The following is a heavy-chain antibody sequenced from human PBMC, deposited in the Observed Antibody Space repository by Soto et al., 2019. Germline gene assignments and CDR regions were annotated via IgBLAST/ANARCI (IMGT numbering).Heavy chain of an antibody. CDR2: VSTRSNT. CDR3: AKGTHIVSMSFDY. Sequence: GGSLRLSCVTSGFTFSSYGMSWVRQAPGKGLEWVSTVSTRSNTYNADSVKGRFTISRDNSKNTLFLQMNSLRAEDTAIYYCAKGTHIVSMSFDYWGHGTLVTVSS. J-gene: IGHJ4*01. D-gene: IGHD5-12*01. V-gene: IGHV3-23*05. CDR1: GFTFSSYG.